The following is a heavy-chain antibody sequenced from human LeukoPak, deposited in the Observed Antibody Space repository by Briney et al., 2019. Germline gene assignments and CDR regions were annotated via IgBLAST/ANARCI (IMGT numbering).Heavy chain of an antibody. Sequence: SGGSLRLSCAASGFTFDDYAMHWVRQAPGKGLEWVSGISWNSGSIGYADSVKGRFTISRDNAKNSLYLQMNSLRAEDTALYYCAKGPVAVAGTIDYWGQGTLVTVSS. D-gene: IGHD6-19*01. CDR1: GFTFDDYA. V-gene: IGHV3-9*01. CDR3: AKGPVAVAGTIDY. J-gene: IGHJ4*02. CDR2: ISWNSGSI.